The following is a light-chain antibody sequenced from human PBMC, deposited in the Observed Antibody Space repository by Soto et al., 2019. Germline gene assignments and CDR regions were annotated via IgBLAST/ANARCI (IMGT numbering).Light chain of an antibody. CDR2: DVS. J-gene: IGLJ1*01. V-gene: IGLV2-14*03. CDR3: TSYTSSSTYV. Sequence: QSVLTQPASVSGSPGQSITIFCTGTSSDVGSYNYVSWYQQHPGRAPKLMIYDVSSRPSGVSNRFSGSKSGNTASLTISGLQAEDEADYFCTSYTSSSTYVFGTGTKVPVL. CDR1: SSDVGSYNY.